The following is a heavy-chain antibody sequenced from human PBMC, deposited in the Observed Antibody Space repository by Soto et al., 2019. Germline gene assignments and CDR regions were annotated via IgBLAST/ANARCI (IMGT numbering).Heavy chain of an antibody. CDR1: GFAFSAYG. D-gene: IGHD4-17*01. V-gene: IGHV3-33*01. CDR2: IYYDGSNK. Sequence: QVHLVESGGGVVQPGRSLRLSCAASGFAFSAYGMHWVRQAPGKGLEWVAMIYYDGSNKYYADSVKGRFTISRDNSKNTLYLQMSSLRAEDTALYYCARVGGTVTSDYWGQGTRVTVSS. CDR3: ARVGGTVTSDY. J-gene: IGHJ4*02.